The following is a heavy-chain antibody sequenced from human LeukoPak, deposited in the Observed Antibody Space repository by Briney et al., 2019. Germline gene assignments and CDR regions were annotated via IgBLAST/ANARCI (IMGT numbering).Heavy chain of an antibody. J-gene: IGHJ4*02. V-gene: IGHV4-4*07. D-gene: IGHD5-12*01. Sequence: SETLSLTCSVSGGSISSYYWSWIRQPAGKGLEWIGRIYTSGSTNYNPSLKSRVTISVDTSKNQFSLKLTSVTAADTAVYSCARGRWGSRGSPSYFDYWGQGTLVTVSS. CDR2: IYTSGST. CDR3: ARGRWGSRGSPSYFDY. CDR1: GGSISSYY.